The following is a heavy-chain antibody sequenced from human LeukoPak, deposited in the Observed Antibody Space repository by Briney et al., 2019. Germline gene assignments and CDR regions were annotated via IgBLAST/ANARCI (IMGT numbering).Heavy chain of an antibody. CDR3: ARDFHYDILTGCYKYYYYYMDV. V-gene: IGHV1-18*01. J-gene: IGHJ6*03. Sequence: GASVKVSCKASGYTFTSYGISWVRQAPGQGLEWMGWISAYNGNTNYAQKLQGRVTMTTDTSTSTAYMELRSLRSDDTAVYYCARDFHYDILTGCYKYYYYYMDVWGKGTTVTVSS. CDR2: ISAYNGNT. D-gene: IGHD3-9*01. CDR1: GYTFTSYG.